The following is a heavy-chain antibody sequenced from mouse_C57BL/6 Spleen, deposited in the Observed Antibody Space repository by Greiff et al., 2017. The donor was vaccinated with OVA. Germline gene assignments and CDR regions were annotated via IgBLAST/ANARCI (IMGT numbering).Heavy chain of an antibody. Sequence: VQLQQPGTELVKPGASVKLSCKASGYTFTSYWMHWVKQRPGQGLEWIGNINPSNGGTNYNEKFKSKATLTVDKSSSTAYMQLSSLTSEDSAVYYCARSGNYYDYDEWFAYWGQGTLVTVSA. V-gene: IGHV1-53*01. J-gene: IGHJ3*01. CDR3: ARSGNYYDYDEWFAY. D-gene: IGHD2-4*01. CDR1: GYTFTSYW. CDR2: INPSNGGT.